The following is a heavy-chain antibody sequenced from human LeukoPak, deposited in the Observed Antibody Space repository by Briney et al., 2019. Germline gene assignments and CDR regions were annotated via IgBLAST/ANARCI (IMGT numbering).Heavy chain of an antibody. V-gene: IGHV4-39*01. J-gene: IGHJ3*02. CDR3: ERRTSQPLATGGDAFYI. D-gene: IGHD6-13*01. CDR2: IYYSGST. CDR1: GGSISSSSYY. Sequence: SETLSLTCTVSGGSISSSSYYWGWIRQPPGKGLEWIGSIYYSGSTYYNPSLKSRVTISVDTSKNQFSLKLSYVTAADTAVYYCERRTSQPLATGGDAFYIWGQGTMVTVSS.